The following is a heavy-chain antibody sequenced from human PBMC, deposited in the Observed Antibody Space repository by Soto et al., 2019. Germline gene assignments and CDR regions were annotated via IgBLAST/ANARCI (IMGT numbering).Heavy chain of an antibody. V-gene: IGHV4-34*03. CDR2: INRSGST. Sequence: SETLSLTCAVYGGSFSGYYWSWIRQPPGKGLEWVGEINRSGSTNYNPSLKSRVTISVDTSKNQFTLKLSSVTAADTAVYYCTTPRLVESDAFDIWGQGTMVTVSS. D-gene: IGHD6-19*01. CDR3: TTPRLVESDAFDI. J-gene: IGHJ3*02. CDR1: GGSFSGYY.